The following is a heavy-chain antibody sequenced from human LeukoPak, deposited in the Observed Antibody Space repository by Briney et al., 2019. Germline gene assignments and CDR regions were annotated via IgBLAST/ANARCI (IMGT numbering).Heavy chain of an antibody. CDR2: INPNSGGT. Sequence: ASVKVSCKAPGYTFTGYTMHWVRQAPGQGLEWMGWINPNSGGTNYAQKFQGRVTMTRDTSISTVYMELSRLRSDDTAVYYCARSVVVAATYQGYWGQGTLVIVSS. V-gene: IGHV1-2*02. D-gene: IGHD2-15*01. CDR3: ARSVVVAATYQGY. J-gene: IGHJ4*02. CDR1: GYTFTGYT.